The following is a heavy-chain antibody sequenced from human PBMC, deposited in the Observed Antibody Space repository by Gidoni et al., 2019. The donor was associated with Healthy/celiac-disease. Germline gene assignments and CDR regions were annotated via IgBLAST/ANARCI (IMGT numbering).Heavy chain of an antibody. D-gene: IGHD2-15*01. V-gene: IGHV2-5*02. J-gene: IGHJ1*01. CDR3: AQQAYCSGGSCYSAEYFQH. Sequence: QITLKESGPTLVKPTQTLTLTCTFSGFSLSTSGVGVGWIRQPPGKALEWLALIYWDDDKRYSPSLKSRLTITKDTSKNQVVLTMTNMDPVDTATYYCAQQAYCSGGSCYSAEYFQHWGQGTLVTVSS. CDR2: IYWDDDK. CDR1: GFSLSTSGVG.